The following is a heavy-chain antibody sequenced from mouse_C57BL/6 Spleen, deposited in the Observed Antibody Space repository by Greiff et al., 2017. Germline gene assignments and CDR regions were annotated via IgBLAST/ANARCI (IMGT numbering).Heavy chain of an antibody. J-gene: IGHJ1*03. D-gene: IGHD2-4*01. CDR2: IDPSDSYT. CDR3: ARSRDYDEERYFDV. V-gene: IGHV1-69*01. CDR1: GYTFTSYW. Sequence: QVQLQQPGAELVMPGASVKLSCKASGYTFTSYWMHWVKQRPGQGLEWIGEIDPSDSYTNYNQKFKGKSTLTVDKSSSTAYMQLSSLTSEDSAVYYCARSRDYDEERYFDVWGTGTTVTVSS.